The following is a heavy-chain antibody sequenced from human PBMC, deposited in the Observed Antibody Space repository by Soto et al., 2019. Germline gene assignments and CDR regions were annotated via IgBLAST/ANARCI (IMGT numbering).Heavy chain of an antibody. CDR2: INAGNGNT. CDR1: GYTFTSYA. J-gene: IGHJ4*02. D-gene: IGHD2-15*01. V-gene: IGHV1-3*01. CDR3: ARGPGGPDGPGDY. Sequence: QVQLVQSGAEVKKPGASVKVSCKASGYTFTSYAMHWVRQAPGQRLEWMGWINAGNGNTKYSQKFQGRVTITRDTTASTAYMGLSSVGSEDTAVYYCARGPGGPDGPGDYWGQGTLVTVSS.